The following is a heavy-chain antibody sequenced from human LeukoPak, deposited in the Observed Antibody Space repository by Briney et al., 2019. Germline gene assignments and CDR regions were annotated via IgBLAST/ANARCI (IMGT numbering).Heavy chain of an antibody. D-gene: IGHD6-13*01. CDR2: IYHNGST. Sequence: SQTLSLTCTVSGGSFSSGDYYWSWIRQPPGKGLEWVGYIYHNGSTSYNPSLKSRVTMSVDTSKNQFSLKLSSVTAADTAVYYCARNPRLQALAAAAAYYFDYWGQGTLVTVSS. CDR1: GGSFSSGDYY. J-gene: IGHJ4*02. V-gene: IGHV4-30-2*01. CDR3: ARNPRLQALAAAAAYYFDY.